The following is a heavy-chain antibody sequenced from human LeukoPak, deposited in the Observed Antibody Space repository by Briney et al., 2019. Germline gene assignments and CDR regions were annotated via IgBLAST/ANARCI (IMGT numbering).Heavy chain of an antibody. CDR2: IKQDGSEK. CDR3: AREPYGSGSYYYGMDV. Sequence: PGGSLRLSCAASGFTFSSYWMSWVRQAPGKGLEWVANIKQDGSEKYYVDSVKGRFTISRDNAKNSLYLQMNSLRAEDTAVYYCAREPYGSGSYYYGMDVWGQGTTVTVSS. CDR1: GFTFSSYW. J-gene: IGHJ6*02. D-gene: IGHD3-10*01. V-gene: IGHV3-7*01.